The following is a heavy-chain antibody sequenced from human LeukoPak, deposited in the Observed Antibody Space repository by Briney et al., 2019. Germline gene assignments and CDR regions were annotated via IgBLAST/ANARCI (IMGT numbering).Heavy chain of an antibody. J-gene: IGHJ3*02. CDR3: ARDTYPIVGASMNAFDI. V-gene: IGHV7-4-1*02. D-gene: IGHD1-26*01. CDR1: GYTFTSYA. CDR2: INTNTGNP. Sequence: ASVKVSCKASGYTFTSYAMNWVRQAPGQGLEWMGWINTNTGNPTYAQGFTGRFVFSLDTSVSTAYLQISSLKAEDTAVYYCARDTYPIVGASMNAFDIWGQGTMVTVSS.